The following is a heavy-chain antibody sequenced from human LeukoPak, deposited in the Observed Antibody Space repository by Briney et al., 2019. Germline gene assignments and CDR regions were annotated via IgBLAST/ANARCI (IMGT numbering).Heavy chain of an antibody. V-gene: IGHV3-7*03. J-gene: IGHJ4*02. D-gene: IGHD3-22*01. Sequence: PGGSLRLSCAASGFTFSDYYMSWIRQAPGKGLEWVANIKQDGTEKYYVDSVKGRFTISRDNAKNSLYLQMNSLRAEDTAVYYCARDQNYDRTTDWGQGTLVTVSS. CDR1: GFTFSDYY. CDR3: ARDQNYDRTTD. CDR2: IKQDGTEK.